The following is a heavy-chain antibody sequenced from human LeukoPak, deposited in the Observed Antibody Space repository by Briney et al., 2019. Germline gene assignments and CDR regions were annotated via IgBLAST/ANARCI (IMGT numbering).Heavy chain of an antibody. CDR1: GFTFSSYG. CDR2: ISSSSSYI. V-gene: IGHV3-21*01. J-gene: IGHJ4*02. Sequence: GGSLRLSCAASGFTFSSYGMNWVRQAPGKGLEWVSSISSSSSYIYYADSVKGRFTISRDNAKNSLYLQMNSLRADDTAVFYCARDSSKYCSSTSCYAGMDYWGQGALVTVSS. D-gene: IGHD2-2*01. CDR3: ARDSSKYCSSTSCYAGMDY.